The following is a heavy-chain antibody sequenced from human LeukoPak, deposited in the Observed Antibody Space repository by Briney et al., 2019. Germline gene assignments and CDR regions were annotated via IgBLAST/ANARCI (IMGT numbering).Heavy chain of an antibody. J-gene: IGHJ4*02. Sequence: GGSLRLSCAVSGFTFRSYSMNWVRQAPGQGLEWVSSISSGSDYIYYADSVKGRFTISRDNAKNSLYLQMNSLRVEDTAVYYCARVDSSGYYYPDYGGQGTLVTVSS. CDR3: ARVDSSGYYYPDY. V-gene: IGHV3-21*01. D-gene: IGHD3-22*01. CDR1: GFTFRSYS. CDR2: ISSGSDYI.